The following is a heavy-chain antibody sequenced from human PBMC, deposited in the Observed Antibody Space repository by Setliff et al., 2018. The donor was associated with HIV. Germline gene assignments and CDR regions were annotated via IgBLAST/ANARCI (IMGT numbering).Heavy chain of an antibody. J-gene: IGHJ6*03. CDR2: ISSGNT. V-gene: IGHV1-18*04. Sequence: GASVKVSCKASGYTFTDYYLHWVRQAPGQGLEWMGWISSGNTNYAQKFQGRVTLTADTSTSTAYMELRSLASDDTAVYYCARGRGSQSYYYLDVWGKGTTVTVSS. D-gene: IGHD3-10*01. CDR3: ARGRGSQSYYYLDV. CDR1: GYTFTDYY.